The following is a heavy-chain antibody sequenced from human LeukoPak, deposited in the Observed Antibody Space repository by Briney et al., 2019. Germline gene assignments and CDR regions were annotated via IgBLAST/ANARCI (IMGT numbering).Heavy chain of an antibody. CDR2: ISGSGGST. D-gene: IGHD4-23*01. CDR3: AKDGPMVRRGIDY. Sequence: QAGGSLRLSCAAPGFTFSSYAMSWVRQAPGKGREWVSAISGSGGSTYYADSVKGRFTISRDNSKNTLYLQMNSLRAEDTAVYYCAKDGPMVRRGIDYWGQGTLVTVSS. CDR1: GFTFSSYA. V-gene: IGHV3-23*01. J-gene: IGHJ4*02.